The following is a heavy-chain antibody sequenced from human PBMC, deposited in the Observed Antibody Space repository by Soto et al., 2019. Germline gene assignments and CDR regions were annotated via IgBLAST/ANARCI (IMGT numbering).Heavy chain of an antibody. J-gene: IGHJ3*01. D-gene: IGHD2-8*01. CDR2: FDYTGNT. Sequence: SETLSLTCSVSGASFKYYYWSWIRQPPGKGLEWIAYFDYTGNTNSNPSLKSRVNISIDTSKNQFSLRLSSVTAADTAVYYCVRPRLYYEEGAFDVWGQGTMVTVSS. CDR3: VRPRLYYEEGAFDV. CDR1: GASFKYYY. V-gene: IGHV4-59*08.